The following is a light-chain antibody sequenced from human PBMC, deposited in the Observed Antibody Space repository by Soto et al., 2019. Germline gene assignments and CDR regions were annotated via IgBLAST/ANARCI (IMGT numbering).Light chain of an antibody. Sequence: DTVLSHSPPTLSLSPGERATLSCRASQSVSSYLAWYQQKPGQAPRLLIYDASNRATGIPARFSGSGSGTDFTLTISSLEPEDFAVYYCQQRSNWPPITFGQGTRLEIK. V-gene: IGKV3-11*01. CDR2: DAS. CDR1: QSVSSY. CDR3: QQRSNWPPIT. J-gene: IGKJ5*01.